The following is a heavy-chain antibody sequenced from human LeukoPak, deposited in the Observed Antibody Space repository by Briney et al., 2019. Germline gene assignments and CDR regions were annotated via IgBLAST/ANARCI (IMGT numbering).Heavy chain of an antibody. CDR3: ARDGYFGFTYSWHSDY. CDR2: INPNSGAT. J-gene: IGHJ4*02. Sequence: ASVTVSCKASGYTFTGYYMHWVRQAPGQGLEWMGWINPNSGATNYAQKFQGRVTMTRDTSISTAYMELTSLRSDDTAVYYCARDGYFGFTYSWHSDYWGQGALVTVSS. D-gene: IGHD5-18*01. V-gene: IGHV1-2*02. CDR1: GYTFTGYY.